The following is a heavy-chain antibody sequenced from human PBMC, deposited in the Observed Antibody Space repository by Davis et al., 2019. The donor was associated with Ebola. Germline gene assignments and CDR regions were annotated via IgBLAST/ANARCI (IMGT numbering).Heavy chain of an antibody. V-gene: IGHV4-34*01. D-gene: IGHD6-6*01. Sequence: SETLSLTCAVYGGSFTDYYWSWIRQPPGKGLEWIGEINHSGSTNYNPSLQSRVTISVDTSKNQFSLKLSSVTAAATAVYYCARRGSSSFGYWGQGTLVTVSS. CDR2: INHSGST. CDR3: ARRGSSSFGY. CDR1: GGSFTDYY. J-gene: IGHJ4*02.